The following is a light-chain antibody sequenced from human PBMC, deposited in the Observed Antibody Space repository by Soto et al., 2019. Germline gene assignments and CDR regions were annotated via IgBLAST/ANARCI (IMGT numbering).Light chain of an antibody. CDR3: CSYAGRTSLI. V-gene: IGLV2-23*02. J-gene: IGLJ2*01. CDR1: SSDVGGYNL. CDR2: EVA. Sequence: QSVLTQPASGSGSPGPSTTISCTGTSSDVGGYNLVSWYQHHPRKAPTLIIFEVAKRPSGVSDRFSGSKSGNTASLTISALQAEDEADYYCCSYAGRTSLIFGGGTKLTVL.